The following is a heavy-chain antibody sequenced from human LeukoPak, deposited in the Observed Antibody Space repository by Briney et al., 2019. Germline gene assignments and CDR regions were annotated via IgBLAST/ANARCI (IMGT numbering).Heavy chain of an antibody. CDR3: ARDEGYILGFDP. CDR2: IYHSGST. V-gene: IGHV4-30-4*01. CDR1: GGSISTDDYY. D-gene: IGHD5-18*01. Sequence: SETLSLTCTVSGGSISTDDYYWSWIRQPPGKGLEWIGFIYHSGSTYYNPSLKSRVTISVDTSKNQFSLKLSSVTAADTAVYYCARDEGYILGFDPWGEGTLVTVSS. J-gene: IGHJ5*02.